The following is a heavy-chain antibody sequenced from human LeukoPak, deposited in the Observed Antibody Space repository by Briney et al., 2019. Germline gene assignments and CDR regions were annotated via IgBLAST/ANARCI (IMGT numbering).Heavy chain of an antibody. Sequence: GGSLRLSCAASGFTVSSNYMSWVRQAPGKGLEWVSVIYSGGNTYYADSVKGQFTISRDNSKNTLYLQMNSLRAEDTAVYYCARVSYDFWSGYPDYWGQGTLVTVSS. CDR3: ARVSYDFWSGYPDY. D-gene: IGHD3-3*01. J-gene: IGHJ4*02. CDR2: IYSGGNT. CDR1: GFTVSSNY. V-gene: IGHV3-66*02.